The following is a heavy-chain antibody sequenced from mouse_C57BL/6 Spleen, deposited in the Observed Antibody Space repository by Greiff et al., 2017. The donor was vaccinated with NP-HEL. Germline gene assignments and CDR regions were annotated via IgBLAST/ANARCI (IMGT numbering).Heavy chain of an antibody. Sequence: VMLVESGPELVKPGASVKISCKASGYAFSSSWMNWVKQRPGKGLEWIGRIYPGDGDTNYNGKFKGKATLTADKSSSTAYMQLSSLTSEDSAVYFCATPYYGSSYDYAMDYWGQGTSVTVSS. CDR2: IYPGDGDT. CDR1: GYAFSSSW. CDR3: ATPYYGSSYDYAMDY. D-gene: IGHD1-1*01. V-gene: IGHV1-82*01. J-gene: IGHJ4*01.